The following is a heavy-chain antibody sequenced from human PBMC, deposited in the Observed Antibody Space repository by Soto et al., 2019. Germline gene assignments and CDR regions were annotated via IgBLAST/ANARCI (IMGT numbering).Heavy chain of an antibody. CDR2: ISAYNGNT. CDR3: ARDHPVYYDSSGYPYFDY. CDR1: GYTFTSYG. V-gene: IGHV1-18*01. Sequence: ASVKVSCKASGYTFTSYGISWVRQAPGQGLEWMGWISAYNGNTNYAQKLQGRVTMTTDTSTSTAYMELRSLRSDDTAVYYCARDHPVYYDSSGYPYFDYWGQGTLVTVSS. J-gene: IGHJ4*02. D-gene: IGHD3-22*01.